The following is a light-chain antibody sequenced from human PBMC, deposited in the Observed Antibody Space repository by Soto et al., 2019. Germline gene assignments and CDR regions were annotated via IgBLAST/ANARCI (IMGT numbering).Light chain of an antibody. CDR2: DAS. Sequence: EIVMTQSPASLSVSPGERATLSCRASKSVSSNLAWYQQKPCQAPRLLIYDASTRATGVPARFSGSGSGTEFTLTVSSLQSEDFGVYYCQQYNNWPPLTFGGGTKVEIK. J-gene: IGKJ4*01. CDR3: QQYNNWPPLT. CDR1: KSVSSN. V-gene: IGKV3-15*01.